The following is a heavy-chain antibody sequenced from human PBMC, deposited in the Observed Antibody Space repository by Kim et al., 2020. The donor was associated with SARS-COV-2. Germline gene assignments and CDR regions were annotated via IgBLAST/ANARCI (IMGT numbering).Heavy chain of an antibody. J-gene: IGHJ5*02. CDR3: ASYTDQDYGDYGSWFDP. CDR1: GGSISSSSYY. D-gene: IGHD4-17*01. Sequence: SETLSLTCTVSGGSISSSSYYWGWIRQPPGKGLEWIGSIYYSGSTYYNPSLKSRVTISVDTSKNQFSLKLSSVTAADTAVYYCASYTDQDYGDYGSWFDPWGQGTLVTVSS. CDR2: IYYSGST. V-gene: IGHV4-39*01.